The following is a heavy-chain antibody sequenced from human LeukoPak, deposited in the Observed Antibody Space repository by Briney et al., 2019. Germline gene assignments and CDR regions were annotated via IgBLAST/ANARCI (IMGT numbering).Heavy chain of an antibody. D-gene: IGHD1-14*01. J-gene: IGHJ4*02. CDR3: ARVFPGNSVGVGNY. V-gene: IGHV3-74*01. CDR2: INSDGSTT. CDR1: GFTFSNNW. Sequence: PGGSLRLSCAASGFTFSNNWMHWVRQAPPQGQVLVSRINSDGSTTTYADSVKGRFTISRDDEKNALYLQMNSLSAEDTSVYYCARVFPGNSVGVGNYWGQGTLVTVFS.